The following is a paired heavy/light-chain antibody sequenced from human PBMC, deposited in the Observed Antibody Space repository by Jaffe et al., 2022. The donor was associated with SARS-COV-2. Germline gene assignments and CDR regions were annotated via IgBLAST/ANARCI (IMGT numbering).Heavy chain of an antibody. CDR1: GDSVSSNSAA. V-gene: IGHV6-1*01. CDR2: TYYRSKWYN. D-gene: IGHD3-22*01. Sequence: QVQLQQSGPGLVKPSQTLSLTCAISGDSVSSNSAAWNWIRQSPSRGLEWLGRTYYRSKWYNDYAVSVKSRITINPDTSKNQFSLQLNSVTPEDTAVYYCARDFFGDYYYDSSGFFSPGGYFDYWGQGTLVTVSS. J-gene: IGHJ4*02. CDR3: ARDFFGDYYYDSSGFFSPGGYFDY.
Light chain of an antibody. J-gene: IGKJ3*01. Sequence: DVVMTQSPLSLPVTLGQPASISCRSSQSLVYSDGNTYLNWFQQRPGQSPRRLIYKVSNRDSGVPDRFSGSGSGTDFTLKISRVEAEDVGVYYCMQGTHWPPGFTFGPGTKVDIK. CDR3: MQGTHWPPGFT. CDR1: QSLVYSDGNTY. V-gene: IGKV2-30*01. CDR2: KVS.